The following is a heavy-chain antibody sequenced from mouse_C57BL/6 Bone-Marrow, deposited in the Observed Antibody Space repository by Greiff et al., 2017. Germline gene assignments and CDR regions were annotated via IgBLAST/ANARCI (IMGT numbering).Heavy chain of an antibody. CDR2: IYPRSGNT. J-gene: IGHJ1*03. V-gene: IGHV1-81*01. CDR1: GYTFTSYG. Sequence: QVQLQQSGAELARPGASVKLSCKASGYTFTSYGISWVKQRTGQGLEWIGEIYPRSGNTYYNEKFKGKATLTADKSSSTAYMELRSLTSEDSAVYFCARPCDWYVDVWGTGTTVTVSS. CDR3: ARPCDWYVDV.